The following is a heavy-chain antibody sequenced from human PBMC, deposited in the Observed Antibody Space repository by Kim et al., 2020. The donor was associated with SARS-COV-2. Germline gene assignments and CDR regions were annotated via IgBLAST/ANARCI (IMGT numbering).Heavy chain of an antibody. CDR1: GFTFNSYS. Sequence: GGSLRLSCAASGFTFNSYSMNWVRQASGKGLEWISFISPITGPIYYADSVKGRFTISRDNVNNLLYLQMNSLRDDDTAIYYCARSRALRGVTPDYWGQGTLVTVSS. V-gene: IGHV3-48*02. D-gene: IGHD3-10*01. CDR3: ARSRALRGVTPDY. J-gene: IGHJ4*02. CDR2: ISPITGPI.